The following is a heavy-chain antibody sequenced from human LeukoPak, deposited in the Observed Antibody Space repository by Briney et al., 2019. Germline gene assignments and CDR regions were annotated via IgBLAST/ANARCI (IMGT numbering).Heavy chain of an antibody. CDR3: ARDPPTVAHNWFDP. J-gene: IGHJ5*02. CDR2: IYYSGNT. D-gene: IGHD4-23*01. CDR1: SGSITNYY. V-gene: IGHV4-59*12. Sequence: PSETLSLTCTVSSGSITNYYWSWIRQPPGKGLEWIGFIYYSGNTNYNPSLKSRVAMSVDTSKNQFSLKLSSVTAADTAVYYCARDPPTVAHNWFDPWGQGTLVTVSS.